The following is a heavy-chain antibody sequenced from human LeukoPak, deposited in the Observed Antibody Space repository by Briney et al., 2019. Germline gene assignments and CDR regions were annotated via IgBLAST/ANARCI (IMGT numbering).Heavy chain of an antibody. V-gene: IGHV4-61*02. J-gene: IGHJ1*01. D-gene: IGHD3-3*01. Sequence: SQTLSLTXTVSGGSISSGSYYWSWIRQPAGKGLEWLGRIYTSGSTNYNPSLKSRVTISVDTSKNQFSLKLSSVTAADTAVYYCARGLGVTIFGVVIGNFQHWGRAPWSPSPQ. CDR3: ARGLGVTIFGVVIGNFQH. CDR1: GGSISSGSYY. CDR2: IYTSGST.